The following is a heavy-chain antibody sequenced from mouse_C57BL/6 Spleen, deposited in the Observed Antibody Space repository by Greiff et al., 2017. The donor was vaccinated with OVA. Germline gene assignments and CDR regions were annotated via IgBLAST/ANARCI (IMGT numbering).Heavy chain of an antibody. D-gene: IGHD2-4*01. CDR2: IWRGGST. V-gene: IGHV2-5*01. CDR3: AKRGIDYDGYFDV. J-gene: IGHJ1*03. Sequence: QVQLQQSGPGLVQPSQRLSITCTVSGFSLTSYGVHWVRQSPGKGLEWLGVIWRGGSTDYNAAFMSRLSITKDNSKSQVFFKMNSLQADDTAIYYCAKRGIDYDGYFDVWGTGTTVTVSS. CDR1: GFSLTSYG.